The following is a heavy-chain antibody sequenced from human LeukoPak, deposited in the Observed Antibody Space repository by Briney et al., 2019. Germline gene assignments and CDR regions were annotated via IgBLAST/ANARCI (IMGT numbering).Heavy chain of an antibody. CDR1: GYTFSSYW. V-gene: IGHV5-51*01. J-gene: IGHJ4*02. CDR2: IYPGDSDT. D-gene: IGHD2-15*01. CDR3: ARRRLAAALYYFDY. Sequence: GESLKISCKGSGYTFSSYWIGWVRQTPGKGLEWMGNIYPGDSDTRYSPSFQGQVTISADKSISTAYLHWSSLKASDTAIYYCARRRLAAALYYFDYWGQGTLLTVSS.